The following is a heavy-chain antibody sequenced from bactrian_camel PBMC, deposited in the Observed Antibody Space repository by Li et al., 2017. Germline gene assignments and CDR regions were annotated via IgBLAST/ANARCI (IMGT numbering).Heavy chain of an antibody. V-gene: IGHV3S67*01. Sequence: VQLVESGGGSVQAGGSLRLSCVGSGYTYSSYCLAWFRQVPGTEREGVARIGSDHTPTYADSVKGRLTISLDAAKRTVYLDMNRLTPEDTGTYFCAGKTHFAAAAGPWDDFGFWGPGTQVTVS. CDR1: GYTYSSYC. CDR2: IGSDHTP. D-gene: IGHD6*01. CDR3: AGKTHFAAAAGPWDDFGF. J-gene: IGHJ6*01.